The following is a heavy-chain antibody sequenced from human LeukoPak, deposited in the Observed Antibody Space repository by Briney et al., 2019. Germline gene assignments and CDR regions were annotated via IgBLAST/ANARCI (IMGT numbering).Heavy chain of an antibody. V-gene: IGHV3-48*03. CDR1: GFTYSNYE. Sequence: GESLRLSRAASGFTYSNYEMHWVRQAPGKGLEWVSYITGSGRTIYYADSVKGRFTISRDNAKNSLFLQMNSLMAEHTAVYYCAIPVGALPTLGEGTLVTVSP. CDR3: AIPVGALPT. D-gene: IGHD1-26*01. CDR2: ITGSGRTI. J-gene: IGHJ5*02.